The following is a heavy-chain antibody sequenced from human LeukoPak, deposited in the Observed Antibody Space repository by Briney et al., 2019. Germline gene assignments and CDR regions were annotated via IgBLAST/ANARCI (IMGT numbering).Heavy chain of an antibody. V-gene: IGHV4-59*01. CDR3: ARYSYGRIDY. D-gene: IGHD5-18*01. CDR2: IYYSGST. CDR1: GGSISSYY. J-gene: IGHJ4*02. Sequence: PSETLSLTCTVSGGSISSYYWSWIRQPPGKGLEWIGYIYYSGSTNYNPSLKSRVTISVDTSKKQLSPKLSSVTAADTAVYYCARYSYGRIDYWGQGTLVTVSS.